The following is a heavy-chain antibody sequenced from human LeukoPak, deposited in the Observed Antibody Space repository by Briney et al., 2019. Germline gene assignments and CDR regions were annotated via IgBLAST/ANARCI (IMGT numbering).Heavy chain of an antibody. CDR2: TYYRSKWYN. J-gene: IGHJ4*02. V-gene: IGHV6-1*01. CDR1: GDSVSSNSAA. CDR3: ARRTYSAAYWKHFDY. D-gene: IGHD1-1*01. Sequence: QTLSLTCAISGDSVSSNSAAWNWIRQSPSRGLEWLGRTYYRSKWYNDYAVSVKSRITINPDTSKNQFSLQLNSVTPEDTAVYFCARRTYSAAYWKHFDYWGQGTLVTVSS.